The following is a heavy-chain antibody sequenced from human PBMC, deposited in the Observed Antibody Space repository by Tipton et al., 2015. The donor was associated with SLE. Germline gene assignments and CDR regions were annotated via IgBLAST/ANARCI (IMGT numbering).Heavy chain of an antibody. CDR3: AREAPGSSTGLDY. CDR1: GFTVSSNY. Sequence: QLVQSGGGLVQPGGSLRLSCAASGFTVSSNYMSWVRQAPGKGLEWVSVIYSGDSTYYADSVKGRFTISRDNSKNTLYLQMNSLRAEDTAVYYCAREAPGSSTGLDYWGQGTLVTVFS. J-gene: IGHJ4*02. V-gene: IGHV3-53*01. D-gene: IGHD6-6*01. CDR2: IYSGDST.